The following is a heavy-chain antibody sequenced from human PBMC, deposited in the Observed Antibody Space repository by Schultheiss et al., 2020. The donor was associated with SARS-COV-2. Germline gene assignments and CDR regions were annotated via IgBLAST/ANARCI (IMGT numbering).Heavy chain of an antibody. Sequence: ASVKVSCKASGYTLSSYGISWVRQAPGQGFEWMGWISVFNGNTKYAQKLQGRVTMTTDTSTSTAYMELRSLRSDDTAVYYCARDSTWTGQQYYYYYYGMDVWGQGTTVTVSS. J-gene: IGHJ6*02. V-gene: IGHV1-18*01. CDR1: GYTLSSYG. CDR2: ISVFNGNT. D-gene: IGHD6-13*01. CDR3: ARDSTWTGQQYYYYYYGMDV.